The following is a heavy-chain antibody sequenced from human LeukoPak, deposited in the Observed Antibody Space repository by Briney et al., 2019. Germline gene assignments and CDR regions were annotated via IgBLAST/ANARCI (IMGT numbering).Heavy chain of an antibody. CDR2: ISDSGGST. CDR1: GFTFSDYD. V-gene: IGHV3-23*01. D-gene: IGHD6-19*01. J-gene: IGHJ5*02. Sequence: GGSLRLSCAASGFTFSDYDMSWVRQAPGKGLEWVSSISDSGGSTYYADSVKGRFTISRDNSKNTLYLQMTNLRAADTAVYYCAKDLSRAVAADWFDPWDQGSLVTVSS. CDR3: AKDLSRAVAADWFDP.